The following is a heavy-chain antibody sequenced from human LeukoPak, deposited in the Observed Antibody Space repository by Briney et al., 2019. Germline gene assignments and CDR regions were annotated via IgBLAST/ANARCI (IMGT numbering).Heavy chain of an antibody. CDR3: ARDREYYDSSGYYFGHFDY. CDR1: GGSISSSY. V-gene: IGHV4-4*08. Sequence: SETLSLTCTISGGSISSSYWSWIRQPPGKGLEWIGRIYTSGSTNYNPSLKSRVTISVDTSKNQFSLKLSSVTAADTAVYYCARDREYYDSSGYYFGHFDYWGQGTLVTVSS. D-gene: IGHD3-22*01. J-gene: IGHJ4*02. CDR2: IYTSGST.